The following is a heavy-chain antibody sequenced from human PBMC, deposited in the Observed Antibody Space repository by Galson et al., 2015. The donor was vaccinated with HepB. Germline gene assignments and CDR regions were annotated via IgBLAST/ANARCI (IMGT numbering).Heavy chain of an antibody. D-gene: IGHD2-15*01. V-gene: IGHV3-30-3*01. J-gene: IGHJ6*02. CDR3: ARDKGSLLYYYYYGMDV. CDR2: ISYDGSNK. CDR1: GFMFGDYA. Sequence: SLRLSCAASGFMFGDYAMSWFRQAPGKGLEWVAVISYDGSNKYYADSVKGRFTISRDNSKNTLYLQMNSLRAEDTAVYYCARDKGSLLYYYYYGMDVWGQGTTVTVSS.